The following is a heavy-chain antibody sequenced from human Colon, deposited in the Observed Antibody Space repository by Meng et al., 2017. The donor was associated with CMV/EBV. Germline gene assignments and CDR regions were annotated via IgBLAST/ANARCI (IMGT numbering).Heavy chain of an antibody. CDR1: GFTFSRHW. J-gene: IGHJ6*02. CDR2: ISSSSSYI. CDR3: ARVTGKWELLGVDYGMDV. V-gene: IGHV3-21*01. Sequence: GESLKISCVASGFTFSRHWMHWVRQAPGKGLEWVSSISSSSSYIYYADSVKGRFTISRDNAKNSLYLQMNSLRAEDTAVYYCARVTGKWELLGVDYGMDVWGQGSTVTVSS. D-gene: IGHD1-26*01.